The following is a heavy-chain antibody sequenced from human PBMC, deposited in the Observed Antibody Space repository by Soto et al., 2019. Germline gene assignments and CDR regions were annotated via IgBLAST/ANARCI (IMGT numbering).Heavy chain of an antibody. CDR2: ISPGNSNT. V-gene: IGHV5-51*01. Sequence: PGASLKISCKGSGYGFSIHWVAWLCQMPGKGLGWVGIISPGNSNTMYSPSFQGQVTISADTALSTTYLQGDTLKPSDTAIYFCASDSHCDGGNCPMGGFDMWGQGTMVTVSS. D-gene: IGHD2-15*01. CDR3: ASDSHCDGGNCPMGGFDM. J-gene: IGHJ3*02. CDR1: GYGFSIHW.